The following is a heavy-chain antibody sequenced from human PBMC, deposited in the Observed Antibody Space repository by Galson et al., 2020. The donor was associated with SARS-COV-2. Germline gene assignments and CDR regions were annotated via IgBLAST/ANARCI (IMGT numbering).Heavy chain of an antibody. CDR3: ANALVGAHIFDY. Sequence: GGSLRLSCAASGFTFSSYAMSWVRQAPGKGLEWVSAISGSGGSTYYADSVKGRFTISRDNSKNTLYLQMNSLRAEDTAVYYCANALVGAHIFDYWGQGTLVTVSS. CDR1: GFTFSSYA. CDR2: ISGSGGST. J-gene: IGHJ4*02. V-gene: IGHV3-23*01. D-gene: IGHD1-26*01.